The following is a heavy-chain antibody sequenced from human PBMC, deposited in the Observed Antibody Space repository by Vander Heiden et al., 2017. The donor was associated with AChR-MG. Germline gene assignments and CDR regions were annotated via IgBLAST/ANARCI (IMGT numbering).Heavy chain of an antibody. CDR2: IHTSGSN. CDR3: ARSDAFDI. J-gene: IGHJ3*02. V-gene: IGHV4-61*02. CDR1: GRHIRSGSYY. Sequence: QVQLQESGPGLVKPSQTLSLTCTVSGRHIRSGSYYWSWIRKPPGKGTEGIGRIHTSGSNNYNPSLKSRVTISVDTSKSQFSLNVSSVTAADTALYYCARSDAFDIWGQGTMVTVSS.